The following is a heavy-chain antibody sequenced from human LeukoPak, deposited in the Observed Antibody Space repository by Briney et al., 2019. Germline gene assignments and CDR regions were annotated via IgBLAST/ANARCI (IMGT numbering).Heavy chain of an antibody. CDR1: GYTFTGYY. CDR3: ARDIVDSSSWYYFDY. D-gene: IGHD6-13*01. Sequence: ASVKVSCKASGYTFTGYYMHWVRQAPGQGLEWMGWINPNSGGTNYAQKFQGRVTMTRDTSISTAYMELSRLRSDGTAVYYCARDIVDSSSWYYFDYWGQGTLVTVSS. V-gene: IGHV1-2*02. J-gene: IGHJ4*02. CDR2: INPNSGGT.